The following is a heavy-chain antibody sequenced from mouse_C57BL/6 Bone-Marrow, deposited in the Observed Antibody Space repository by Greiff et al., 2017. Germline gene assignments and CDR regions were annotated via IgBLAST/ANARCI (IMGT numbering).Heavy chain of an antibody. V-gene: IGHV1-80*01. CDR1: GYTFTSYW. CDR3: ARDYYGSSYGVNY. CDR2: IYPGDGDT. J-gene: IGHJ4*01. Sequence: QVQLQQPGAELVKPGASVKVSCKASGYTFTSYWMHWVKQRPGKGLEWIGQIYPGDGDTNYNGKFKGKATLTADKSSSTAYMQLSSLTSEDSAVYFCARDYYGSSYGVNYWGQGTSVTVSS. D-gene: IGHD1-1*01.